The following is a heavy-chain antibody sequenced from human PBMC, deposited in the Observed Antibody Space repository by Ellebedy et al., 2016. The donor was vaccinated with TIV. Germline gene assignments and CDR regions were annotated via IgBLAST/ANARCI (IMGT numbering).Heavy chain of an antibody. CDR3: ARGVRLGNYNEGMDV. Sequence: AASVKVSCKASGYSFNTYGINWVRPAPGHGLEWMGWITAYNGDTNYAPKLQGRVTMTTDTSTNTAYMELRSLRSDDTALYYCARGVRLGNYNEGMDVWGQGTTVTVSS. J-gene: IGHJ6*02. CDR1: GYSFNTYG. CDR2: ITAYNGDT. V-gene: IGHV1-18*04. D-gene: IGHD6-19*01.